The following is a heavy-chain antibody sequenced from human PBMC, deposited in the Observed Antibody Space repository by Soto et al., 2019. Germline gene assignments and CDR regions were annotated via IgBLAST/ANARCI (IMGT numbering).Heavy chain of an antibody. CDR2: INHSGST. J-gene: IGHJ5*02. Sequence: SETLSLTCAVYCGSFSGYYWSWIRQPPGKGLEWIGEINHSGSTNYNPSLKSRVTISVDTSKNQFSLKLSSVTAADTAVYYCARGLGSGWYGVWFDPWGQGTLVTVSS. V-gene: IGHV4-34*01. D-gene: IGHD6-19*01. CDR3: ARGLGSGWYGVWFDP. CDR1: CGSFSGYY.